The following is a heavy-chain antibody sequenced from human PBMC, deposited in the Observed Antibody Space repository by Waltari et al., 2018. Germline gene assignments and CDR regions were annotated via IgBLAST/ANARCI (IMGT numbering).Heavy chain of an antibody. Sequence: QVQLVESGGGVVQPGGSLRLSCTAPGCACIRQAMYWFRQAPGGGLQCVAVISSDGSGKYSADSVKGRFTVSRDNSMNIVSLDIDSLRVDDTAVYYCAREMALDSHAYDFWGQGTLVTVSS. J-gene: IGHJ4*02. CDR3: AREMALDSHAYDF. CDR2: ISSDGSGK. V-gene: IGHV3-30-3*01. CDR1: GCACIRQA. D-gene: IGHD2-8*01.